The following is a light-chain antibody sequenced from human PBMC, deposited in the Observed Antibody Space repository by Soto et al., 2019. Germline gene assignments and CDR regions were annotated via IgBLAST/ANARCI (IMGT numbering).Light chain of an antibody. J-gene: IGKJ1*01. CDR3: QKYDSFSVK. CDR2: AAS. V-gene: IGKV1-39*01. CDR1: QSISSY. Sequence: DIQLTQSPSSLSASVGDRVTITCRASQSISSYLNWYQQKPGKAPKLLIYAASSLQSGVPSRFSGSGSGTDFTLTISSLQPEDFATYYCQKYDSFSVKFGQGNKVAIK.